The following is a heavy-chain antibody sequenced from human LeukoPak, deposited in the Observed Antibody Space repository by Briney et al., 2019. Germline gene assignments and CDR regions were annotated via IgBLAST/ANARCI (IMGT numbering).Heavy chain of an antibody. V-gene: IGHV4-30-2*01. J-gene: IGHJ6*02. CDR2: IYHSGST. Sequence: SETLSLTCTVSGGSISSGGYYWSWIRQPPGKGLEWIGYIYHSGSTYYNPSLKSRVTISVHRSKNQFSLKLSSVTAADTAVYYCARVKFLYGMDVWGQGTTVTVSS. CDR3: ARVKFLYGMDV. CDR1: GGSISSGGYY.